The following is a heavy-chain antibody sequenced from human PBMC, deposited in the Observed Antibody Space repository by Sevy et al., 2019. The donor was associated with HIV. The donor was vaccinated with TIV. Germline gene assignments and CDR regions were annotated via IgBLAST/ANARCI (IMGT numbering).Heavy chain of an antibody. CDR1: GGTFSSYA. Sequence: ASLKVSCKASGGTFSSYAISWVRQAPGQGLEWMGGIIPIFGTANYAQKFQGRVTITADESTSTAYMELSSLRSEDTAVYYCARVQLNDSSTLFGYWGQGTLVTVSS. V-gene: IGHV1-69*13. J-gene: IGHJ4*02. CDR2: IIPIFGTA. CDR3: ARVQLNDSSTLFGY. D-gene: IGHD3-22*01.